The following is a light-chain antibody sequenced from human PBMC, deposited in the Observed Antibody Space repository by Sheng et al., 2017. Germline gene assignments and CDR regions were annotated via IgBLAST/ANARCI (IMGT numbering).Light chain of an antibody. V-gene: IGKV1-39*01. Sequence: DIQMTQSPSSLSVSVGDEATITCRASQTIDKFLHWYQHKPGKAPRLLIYDASVLHSGVPSRFRGSRSGTDFTLTITSVQPEDFATYYCQQSYGIRSFGGGTRLDIK. J-gene: IGKJ4*01. CDR3: QQSYGIRS. CDR2: DAS. CDR1: QTIDKF.